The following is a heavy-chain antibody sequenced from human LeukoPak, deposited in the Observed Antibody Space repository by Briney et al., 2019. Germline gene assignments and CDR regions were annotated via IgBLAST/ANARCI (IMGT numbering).Heavy chain of an antibody. V-gene: IGHV1-2*02. CDR2: INPNSGGT. CDR3: ARVGGDYYGSGSTLFDY. Sequence: GASVKVSCKASGYTFTGYYMHWVRQAPGQGLEWMGWINPNSGGTNYAQKFQGRVTMTRDTSISTAYMELSRLRSDDTAVYYCARVGGDYYGSGSTLFDYWGQGTLVTVSS. J-gene: IGHJ4*02. CDR1: GYTFTGYY. D-gene: IGHD3-10*01.